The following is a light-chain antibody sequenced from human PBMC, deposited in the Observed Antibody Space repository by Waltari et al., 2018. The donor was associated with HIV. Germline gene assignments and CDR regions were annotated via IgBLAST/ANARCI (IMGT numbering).Light chain of an antibody. CDR1: SSNIGAGYH. Sequence: QSLLTQPPSVSGAPGQEVTISCTGSSSNIGAGYHVPWYQQVPGTAPKLLISANINRPSGVPDRFAGSKSGTSASLAITWLQAEDEADYYCQSYDSSLSGVVFGGGTKLTVL. CDR3: QSYDSSLSGVV. V-gene: IGLV1-40*01. CDR2: ANI. J-gene: IGLJ2*01.